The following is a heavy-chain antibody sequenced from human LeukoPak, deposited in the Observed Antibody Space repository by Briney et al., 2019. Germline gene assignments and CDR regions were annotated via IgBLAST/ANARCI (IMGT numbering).Heavy chain of an antibody. V-gene: IGHV4-59*08. CDR2: IYYSGST. CDR3: ARPGGYYDSSGFLPYWYFDL. D-gene: IGHD3-22*01. J-gene: IGHJ2*01. Sequence: SGTLSLTCTVSGGSISRYYWSWIRQPPGKGLEWIGYIYYSGSTNYNPSLKSRVTISVDTSKNQFSLKLTSVTAADTAVYYCARPGGYYDSSGFLPYWYFDLWGRGTLVTVSS. CDR1: GGSISRYY.